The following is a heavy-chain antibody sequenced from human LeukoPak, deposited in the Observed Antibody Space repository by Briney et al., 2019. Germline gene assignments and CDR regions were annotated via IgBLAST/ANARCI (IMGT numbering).Heavy chain of an antibody. J-gene: IGHJ3*02. Sequence: SETLSLTCTVSGGSISSSDHYWGWVRQPPGKGLEWIATISYRGSTYYNPSLKSQVTISADTSKNQFSLKLSSVTAADTAVYYCAGYCSSTSCYEEDAFDIWGRGTMVTVSS. V-gene: IGHV4-39*07. D-gene: IGHD2-2*01. CDR1: GGSISSSDHY. CDR2: ISYRGST. CDR3: AGYCSSTSCYEEDAFDI.